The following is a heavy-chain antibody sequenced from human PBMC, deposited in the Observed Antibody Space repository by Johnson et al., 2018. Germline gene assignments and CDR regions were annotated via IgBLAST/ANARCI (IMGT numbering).Heavy chain of an antibody. CDR3: ARTIAARPEDYLYYGMEV. D-gene: IGHD6-6*01. V-gene: IGHV4-59*01. Sequence: QVQLQESGPGLVKPSETLSLTCTVSGGSISPYYWSWIRQPPGKGLEWIGYVYYSGSTNYNPSLKSRVTISVDTSKNQFSLNLTSVTAADTAVYVCARTIAARPEDYLYYGMEVWGQGTTVTVSS. CDR1: GGSISPYY. CDR2: VYYSGST. J-gene: IGHJ6*02.